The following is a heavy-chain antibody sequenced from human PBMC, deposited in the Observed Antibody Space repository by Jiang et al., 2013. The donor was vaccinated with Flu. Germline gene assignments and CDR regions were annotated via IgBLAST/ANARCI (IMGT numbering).Heavy chain of an antibody. Sequence: LLKPSETLSLTCAVSGYSINRGYFWGWIRQPPGKGLEWIGTIYHSGRTNYNPSLKSRVTISIDTSKNQFSLKLSSVTAADTAVYYCARDTYYHDSGGSDYWGQGTLVTVSS. V-gene: IGHV4-38-2*02. CDR2: IYHSGRT. CDR1: GYSINRGYF. CDR3: ARDTYYHDSGGSDY. D-gene: IGHD3-22*01. J-gene: IGHJ4*02.